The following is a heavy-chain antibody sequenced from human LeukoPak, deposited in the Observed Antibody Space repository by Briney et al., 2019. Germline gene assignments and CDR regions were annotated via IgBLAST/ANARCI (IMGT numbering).Heavy chain of an antibody. J-gene: IGHJ4*02. CDR1: GYSFTSYW. D-gene: IGHD2-15*01. CDR3: ARDRFTNTPNNHHRFTPGGY. Sequence: GESLKISCKGSGYSFTSYWISWVRQAPGQGLEWMGWISAYNGNTNYAQKLQGRVTMTTDTSTSTAYMELRSLRSDDTAVYYCARDRFTNTPNNHHRFTPGGYWGQGTLVTVSS. V-gene: IGHV1-18*04. CDR2: ISAYNGNT.